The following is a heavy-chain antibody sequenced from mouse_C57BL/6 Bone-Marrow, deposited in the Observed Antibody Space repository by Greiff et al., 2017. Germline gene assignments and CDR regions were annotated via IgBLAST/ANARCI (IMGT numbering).Heavy chain of an antibody. Sequence: QVQLQQPGAELVKPGASVKLSCKASGYTFTSYWMHWVKQRPGQGLEWIGMIHPNSGSTNYNEKFKSKATLTVDKSSSTAYMQLSSLTSEDSAVYYCARRADYYGRHYYFDYWGQGTTLTVSS. V-gene: IGHV1-64*01. CDR3: ARRADYYGRHYYFDY. J-gene: IGHJ2*01. D-gene: IGHD1-1*01. CDR2: IHPNSGST. CDR1: GYTFTSYW.